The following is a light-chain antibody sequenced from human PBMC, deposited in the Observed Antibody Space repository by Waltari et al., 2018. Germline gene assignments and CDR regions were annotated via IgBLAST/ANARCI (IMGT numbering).Light chain of an antibody. Sequence: QLAVTQSPSASASLGASVKLTCTLSSEHSAYAIAWHQHQPEKGPRFLMKIDGGGGNTKGDGIPDRFSGFSSGAERYLTITSLQYEDEAAYYCQTWDPDTVVVGGGTKLTV. CDR2: IDGGGGN. J-gene: IGLJ2*01. CDR3: QTWDPDTVV. V-gene: IGLV4-69*01. CDR1: SEHSAYA.